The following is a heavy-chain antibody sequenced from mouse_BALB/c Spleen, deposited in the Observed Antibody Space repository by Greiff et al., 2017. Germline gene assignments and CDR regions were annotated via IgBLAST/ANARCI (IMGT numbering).Heavy chain of an antibody. Sequence: QVQLQQPGAELVKPGASVKLSCKASGFTFTSYWMHWVKQRPGQGLEWIGEINPSNGRTNYNEKFKSKATMTVDKSSSTAYMQLSSLTSEDSAVYYCSARYDDSGMDYWGQGTSVTVSS. J-gene: IGHJ4*01. D-gene: IGHD2-14*01. CDR1: GFTFTSYW. CDR2: INPSNGRT. CDR3: SARYDDSGMDY. V-gene: IGHV1S81*02.